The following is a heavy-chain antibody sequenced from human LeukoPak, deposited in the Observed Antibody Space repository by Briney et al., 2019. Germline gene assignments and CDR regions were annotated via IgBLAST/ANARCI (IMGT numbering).Heavy chain of an antibody. Sequence: GGSLRLSCAASGFTFNDYYMSWIRQAPGKGLEWLSYINIGGTNTHYADSVKRRFTISRDNAKKSLYLEMNNLRAEDTAVYYCATDGAGFDTWGQGVLVTVSS. V-gene: IGHV3-11*01. CDR3: ATDGAGFDT. CDR1: GFTFNDYY. J-gene: IGHJ5*02. CDR2: INIGGTNT.